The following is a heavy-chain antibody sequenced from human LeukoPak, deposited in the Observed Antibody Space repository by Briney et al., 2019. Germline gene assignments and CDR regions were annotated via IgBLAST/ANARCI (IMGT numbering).Heavy chain of an antibody. V-gene: IGHV1-18*01. J-gene: IGHJ4*02. CDR1: GYTFTSYG. D-gene: IGHD2-15*01. Sequence: ASVNVSCKASGYTFTSYGISWVRQAPGQGLEWMGWISAYNGNTNYAQKFQGRVTMTRDTSTSTVYVELSSLRSEDTAVYYCARIYCSGGSCYFDYWGQGTLVTVSS. CDR2: ISAYNGNT. CDR3: ARIYCSGGSCYFDY.